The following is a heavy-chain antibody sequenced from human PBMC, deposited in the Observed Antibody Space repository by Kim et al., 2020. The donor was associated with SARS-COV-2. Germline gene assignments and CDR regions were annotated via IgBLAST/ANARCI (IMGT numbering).Heavy chain of an antibody. J-gene: IGHJ6*02. D-gene: IGHD3-10*01. Sequence: SVKGRFTISRDNSKNTLYLQMNSLRAEDTAVYYCARDLRTMVGYYYGMDVWGQGTTVTVSS. V-gene: IGHV3-30*07. CDR3: ARDLRTMVGYYYGMDV.